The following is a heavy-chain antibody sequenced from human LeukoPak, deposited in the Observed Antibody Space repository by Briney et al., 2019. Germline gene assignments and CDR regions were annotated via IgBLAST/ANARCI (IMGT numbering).Heavy chain of an antibody. V-gene: IGHV4-61*01. Sequence: SETLSLTCTVSGGSISSSSYYWSWIRQPPGKGLEWIGYIYYSGSTNYNPSLKSRVTISVDTSKNQFSPKLSSVTAADTAVYYCARDWGVSARPGYMDVWGKGTTVTVSS. D-gene: IGHD6-6*01. J-gene: IGHJ6*03. CDR1: GGSISSSSYY. CDR3: ARDWGVSARPGYMDV. CDR2: IYYSGST.